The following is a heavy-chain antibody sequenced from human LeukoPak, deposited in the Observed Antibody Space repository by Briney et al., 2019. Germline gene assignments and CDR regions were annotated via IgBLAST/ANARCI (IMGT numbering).Heavy chain of an antibody. CDR1: GFTFSSYA. J-gene: IGHJ4*02. CDR2: ISYDGSNK. D-gene: IGHD7-27*01. V-gene: IGHV3-30-3*01. Sequence: SGGSLRLSCAASGFTFSSYAMHWVRQAPGKGLEWVAVISYDGSNKYYTDSVKGRFTISRDNSRNTLYLQMNSLRAEDTAIYYCANRNWGLPFDYWGQGTLVTVSS. CDR3: ANRNWGLPFDY.